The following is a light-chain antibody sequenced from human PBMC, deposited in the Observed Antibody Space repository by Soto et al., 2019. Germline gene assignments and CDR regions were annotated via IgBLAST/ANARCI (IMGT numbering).Light chain of an antibody. CDR3: CSYAGSSYV. CDR1: STDVGGYNY. V-gene: IGLV2-11*01. CDR2: DVR. J-gene: IGLJ1*01. Sequence: QSVLTQPRSVSGSPGQSVTISCTGTSTDVGGYNYVSWCQQHPGKAPKLMIYDVRKRPSGVPDRFSGSKSGNTASLTISGLQAEDEADYYCCSYAGSSYVFGTGTKVTVL.